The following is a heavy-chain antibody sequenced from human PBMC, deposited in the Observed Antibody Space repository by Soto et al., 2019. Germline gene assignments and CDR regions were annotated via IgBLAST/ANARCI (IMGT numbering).Heavy chain of an antibody. D-gene: IGHD3-9*01. V-gene: IGHV4-34*01. J-gene: IGHJ6*02. Sequence: SETLSLTCAVYGGSFSGYYWSWIRQPPGKGLEWIGEINHSGSTNYNPSLKSRVTISVDTSKNQFSLKLSSVTAADTAVYYCARGRYDILTGYYIGNYYYYGMDVWGQGTTVTVSS. CDR3: ARGRYDILTGYYIGNYYYYGMDV. CDR1: GGSFSGYY. CDR2: INHSGST.